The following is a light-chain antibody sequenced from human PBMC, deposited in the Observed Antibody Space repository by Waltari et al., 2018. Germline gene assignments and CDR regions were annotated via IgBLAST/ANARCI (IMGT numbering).Light chain of an antibody. CDR2: KDS. CDR1: ALPKQY. V-gene: IGLV3-25*03. Sequence: SYELTHPPSVSVSPGQTARITCSGDALPKQYAYWYQQKPGQAPVLVIYKDSESPSGIPERFSGSSSGTTVTLTISGVQAEDEADYYCQSADSSGTYLYVFGTGTKVTVL. CDR3: QSADSSGTYLYV. J-gene: IGLJ1*01.